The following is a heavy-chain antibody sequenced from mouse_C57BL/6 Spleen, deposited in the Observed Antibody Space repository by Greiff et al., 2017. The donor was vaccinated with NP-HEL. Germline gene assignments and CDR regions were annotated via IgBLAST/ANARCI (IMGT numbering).Heavy chain of an antibody. Sequence: VQLQQPGAELVMPGASVKLSCKASGYTFTSYWMHWVKQRPGQGLEWIGEIDPSDSYTNYNQKFKGKSTLTVDKSSSTAYMQLSSLTSEDSAVYYCARWRTGYYYAMDYWGQGTSVTVSS. CDR2: IDPSDSYT. D-gene: IGHD4-1*01. CDR3: ARWRTGYYYAMDY. CDR1: GYTFTSYW. V-gene: IGHV1-69*01. J-gene: IGHJ4*01.